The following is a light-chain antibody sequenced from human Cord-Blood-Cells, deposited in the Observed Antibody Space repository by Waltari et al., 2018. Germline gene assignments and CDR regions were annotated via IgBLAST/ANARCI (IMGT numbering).Light chain of an antibody. CDR2: LAS. Sequence: DIVMTQSPDSLAGSLGERATINCKSSQSVLYSSNNKNYLAWYQQNPGQPPKLLIYLASTRESGVPDRFSGSGSGTDFTLTISSLQAEDVAVYYCQQYYSTPWTFGHGTKVEIK. CDR1: QSVLYSSNNKNY. CDR3: QQYYSTPWT. V-gene: IGKV4-1*01. J-gene: IGKJ1*01.